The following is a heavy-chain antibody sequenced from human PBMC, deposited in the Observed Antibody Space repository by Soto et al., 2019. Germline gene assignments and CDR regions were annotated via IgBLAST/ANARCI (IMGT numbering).Heavy chain of an antibody. Sequence: SGPTLVNPTQTLTLTCSFSGLSLTTGVGVGWIRQPPGKALEWLAIIYWTAEKLYNPSLKTRLTITKDTSKNQVVLTVTDMDPVDAATYYCAHRVNMARGPYNYFGPWGQGTLVTVSS. CDR1: GLSLTTGVG. CDR3: AHRVNMARGPYNYFGP. V-gene: IGHV2-5*01. D-gene: IGHD3-10*01. J-gene: IGHJ5*02. CDR2: IYWTAEK.